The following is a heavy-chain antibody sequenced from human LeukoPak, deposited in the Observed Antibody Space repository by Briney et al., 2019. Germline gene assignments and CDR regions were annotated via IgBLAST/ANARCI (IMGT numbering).Heavy chain of an antibody. V-gene: IGHV5-51*01. J-gene: IGHJ6*02. D-gene: IGHD6-13*01. CDR1: GYSFTSYW. Sequence: GESLKISCKGSGYSFTSYWIGWVRQMPGKGLEWMGIIYPGDSDTRYSPSFQGQVTISADKSISTAYLQWGSLKASDTAMYYCVRRGIAAAATSGMDVWGQGTTVTVSS. CDR2: IYPGDSDT. CDR3: VRRGIAAAATSGMDV.